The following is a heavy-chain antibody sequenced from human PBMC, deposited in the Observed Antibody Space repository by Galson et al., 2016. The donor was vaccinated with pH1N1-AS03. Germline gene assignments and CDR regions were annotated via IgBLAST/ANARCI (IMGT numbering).Heavy chain of an antibody. J-gene: IGHJ4*02. D-gene: IGHD3-10*01. CDR1: GDSFTGYW. CDR3: ASYGSGSSPFDY. Sequence: QSGAEVTKPGESLRIPCKASGDSFTGYWINWVRQMPGKGLEWMGRIDLSDSYTNYSPSFQGHVTISADKSIATAYLQWNSLKASDTAVYYCASYGSGSSPFDYWGQGTLVTVSS. CDR2: IDLSDSYT. V-gene: IGHV5-10-1*01.